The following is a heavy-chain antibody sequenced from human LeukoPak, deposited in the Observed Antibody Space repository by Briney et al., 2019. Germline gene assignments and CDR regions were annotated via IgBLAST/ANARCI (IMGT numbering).Heavy chain of an antibody. J-gene: IGHJ5*02. Sequence: GGSLRLSCAASGFTFSNYAMAWVRQAPGKGLEWVSAISGSGGSSYYADSVKGRFTISRDNSKNTLYLQMKSLRAEDTALYYCAKGTVYYDILTGYSSWGQGTLVTVSS. CDR2: ISGSGGSS. CDR1: GFTFSNYA. CDR3: AKGTVYYDILTGYSS. D-gene: IGHD3-9*01. V-gene: IGHV3-23*01.